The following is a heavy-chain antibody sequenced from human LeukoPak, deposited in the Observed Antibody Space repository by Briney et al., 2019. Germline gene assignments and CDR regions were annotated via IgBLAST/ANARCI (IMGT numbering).Heavy chain of an antibody. J-gene: IGHJ5*02. Sequence: SETLSLTCTVSGDSISSNDFYWGWIRRPPGKGLEWIALINYSGRTFYNPSLESRVTISVDMSKNQFSLRLNSVTAADTAVYYCARRRKDLNWFDPWGQGTLVTVSS. V-gene: IGHV4-39*01. CDR3: ARRRKDLNWFDP. CDR1: GDSISSNDFY. CDR2: INYSGRT.